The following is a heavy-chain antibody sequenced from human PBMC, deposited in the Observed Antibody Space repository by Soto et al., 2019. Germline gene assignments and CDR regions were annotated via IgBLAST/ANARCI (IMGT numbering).Heavy chain of an antibody. J-gene: IGHJ4*02. CDR3: AHVVRTWTVFDY. CDR1: GFSLSTSGVG. D-gene: IGHD2-15*01. V-gene: IGHV2-5*01. CDR2: IYWNDDK. Sequence: QITLKESGPTLVKPTQTLTLTCTFSGFSLSTSGVGVGWIRQPPGKALEWLALIYWNDDKRYSPSLKSRLTIPNDTSKNQVVLTMTNMDPVDTATYYCAHVVRTWTVFDYWGQGTLVTVSS.